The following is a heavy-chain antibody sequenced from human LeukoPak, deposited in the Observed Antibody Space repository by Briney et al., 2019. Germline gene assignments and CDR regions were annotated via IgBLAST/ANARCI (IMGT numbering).Heavy chain of an antibody. CDR2: IYHSGST. J-gene: IGHJ5*02. Sequence: PSETLSLTCTVSGYSISSGYFWGWIRQPPGKGLEWLGSIYHSGSTYCNPSLKSRVTISVDTSKNQFSLKLTSATAADTAVYYCARGYSSSWYINWFDPWGREPWSPSPQ. D-gene: IGHD6-13*01. CDR3: ARGYSSSWYINWFDP. CDR1: GYSISSGYF. V-gene: IGHV4-38-2*02.